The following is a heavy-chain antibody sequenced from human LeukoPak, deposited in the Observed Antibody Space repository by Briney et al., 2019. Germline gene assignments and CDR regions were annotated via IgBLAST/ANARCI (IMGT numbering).Heavy chain of an antibody. CDR2: INPSGGGT. CDR1: GYAFTRYY. CDR3: ARSRYFDWMDPDY. Sequence: ASVTVSFTASGYAFTRYYIHWVRQAPGQGLEWMGIINPSGGGTSNAQKFQGRVTMTRDTSTSTVYMEVSSLTSEDTAVYYCARSRYFDWMDPDYWGQGTLVTVSS. J-gene: IGHJ4*02. V-gene: IGHV1-46*01. D-gene: IGHD3-9*01.